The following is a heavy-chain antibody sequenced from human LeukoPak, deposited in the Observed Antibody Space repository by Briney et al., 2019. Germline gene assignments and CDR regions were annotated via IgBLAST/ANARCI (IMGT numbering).Heavy chain of an antibody. CDR2: IYYSGST. V-gene: IGHV4-59*01. CDR3: ASWRYSSGFRGAFDI. Sequence: PSETLSLTCTVSGGSISSYYWSWIRQPPGKGLEWIGYIYYSGSTNYNPSLKSRVTISVDTSKNQFSLKLSSVTAADTAVYYCASWRYSSGFRGAFDIWGQGTMVTVSS. J-gene: IGHJ3*02. D-gene: IGHD6-19*01. CDR1: GGSISSYY.